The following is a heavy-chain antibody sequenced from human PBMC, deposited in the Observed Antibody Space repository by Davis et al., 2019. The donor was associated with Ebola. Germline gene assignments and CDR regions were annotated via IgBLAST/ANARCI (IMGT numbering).Heavy chain of an antibody. CDR2: IHTGDSDT. J-gene: IGHJ3*02. CDR1: GNSLTSHW. V-gene: IGHV5-51*01. CDR3: ASLRRTITGMDDGFDI. D-gene: IGHD2-8*02. Sequence: GESLKTACQDSGNSLTSHWIGWVRQLPGKGLDWMGIIHTGDSDTRYSPSFRGQVTISADKSMKTAFLQWSSLKASDSDMYYCASLRRTITGMDDGFDIWSQGTMVTVSS.